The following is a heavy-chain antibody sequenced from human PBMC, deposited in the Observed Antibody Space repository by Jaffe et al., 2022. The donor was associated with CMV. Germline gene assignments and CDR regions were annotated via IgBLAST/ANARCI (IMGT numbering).Heavy chain of an antibody. D-gene: IGHD3-22*01. Sequence: QVTLKESGPVLVKPTETLTLTCTVSGFSLSNARMGVSWIRQPPGKALEWLAHIFSNDEKSYSTSLKSRLTISKDTSKSQVVLTMTNMDPVDTATYYCARMVDYYDSSGQFDYWGQGTLVTVSS. CDR1: GFSLSNARMG. CDR2: IFSNDEK. J-gene: IGHJ4*02. CDR3: ARMVDYYDSSGQFDY. V-gene: IGHV2-26*01.